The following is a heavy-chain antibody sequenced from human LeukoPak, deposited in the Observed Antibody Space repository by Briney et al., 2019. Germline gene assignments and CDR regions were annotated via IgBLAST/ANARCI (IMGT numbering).Heavy chain of an antibody. CDR1: GGSISSRSYY. V-gene: IGHV4-39*01. CDR2: IYYSGST. CDR3: ARHEYYYYYMDV. Sequence: SETLSLTCTVSGGSISSRSYYWGWIRQPPGKGLEWIGSIYYSGSTYYNPSLKSRVTISVDTSKNQFSLKLSSVTAADTAVYYCARHEYYYYYMDVWGKGTTVTVSS. J-gene: IGHJ6*03.